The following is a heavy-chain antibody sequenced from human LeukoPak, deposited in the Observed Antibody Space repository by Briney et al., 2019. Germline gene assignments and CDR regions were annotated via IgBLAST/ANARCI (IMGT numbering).Heavy chain of an antibody. CDR1: GYTFTGYY. CDR3: ASNAPSGGSGSYYYYYYYMDV. J-gene: IGHJ6*03. D-gene: IGHD3-10*01. V-gene: IGHV1-2*06. Sequence: ASVKVSCKASGYTFTGYYMHWVRQAPGRGLEWMGRINPNSGGTNYAQKFQGRVTMTRDTSISTAYMELSRLRSDDTAVYYCASNAPSGGSGSYYYYYYYMDVWGKGTTATVSS. CDR2: INPNSGGT.